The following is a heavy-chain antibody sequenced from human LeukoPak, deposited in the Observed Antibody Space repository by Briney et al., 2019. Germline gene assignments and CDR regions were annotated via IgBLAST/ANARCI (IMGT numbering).Heavy chain of an antibody. CDR2: ISSSSSTI. V-gene: IGHV3-48*01. J-gene: IGHJ3*02. D-gene: IGHD3-22*01. CDR3: ARYYDSSGHTGAFDI. CDR1: GFTFSSYS. Sequence: PGGSLRLSCAASGFTFSSYSMNWVRQAPGKGLEWVSYISSSSSTIYYADSVKGRFTISRGNAKNSLYLQMNSLRAEDTAVYYCARYYDSSGHTGAFDIWGQGTMVTVSS.